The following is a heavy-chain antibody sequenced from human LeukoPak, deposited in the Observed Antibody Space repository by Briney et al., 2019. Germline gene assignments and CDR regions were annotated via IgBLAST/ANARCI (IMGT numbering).Heavy chain of an antibody. Sequence: GESLKISCKGSGYRFTTYWIGWVRQMPGKGLEWMGIIYPSDSDTRYSPSFQGQVTISVDKSISTAYLQWNSLKASDTAMYYYAGDVGYCSGGSRYSDYWGQGTLVTVSS. J-gene: IGHJ4*02. CDR3: AGDVGYCSGGSRYSDY. CDR1: GYRFTTYW. CDR2: IYPSDSDT. V-gene: IGHV5-51*01. D-gene: IGHD2-15*01.